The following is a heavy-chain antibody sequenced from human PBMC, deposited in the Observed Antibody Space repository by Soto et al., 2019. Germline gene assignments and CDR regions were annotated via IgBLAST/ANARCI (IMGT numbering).Heavy chain of an antibody. D-gene: IGHD2-15*01. J-gene: IGHJ6*02. CDR2: TYYGSRWYS. Sequence: SQTLSLTCVGSGDTVSSNSVAWNWVRQSPSRGLEWLGRTYYGSRWYSDYAVSVRSRIDINADTSKNQVSLQLNSVTPEDTAVYYCARSEEDSDYYYYGMDVWGQGTTVTVYS. CDR1: GDTVSSNSVA. V-gene: IGHV6-1*01. CDR3: ARSEEDSDYYYYGMDV.